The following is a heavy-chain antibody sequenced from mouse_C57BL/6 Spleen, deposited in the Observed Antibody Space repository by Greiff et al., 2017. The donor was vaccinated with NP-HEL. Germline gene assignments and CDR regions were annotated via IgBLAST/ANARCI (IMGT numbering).Heavy chain of an antibody. V-gene: IGHV1-82*01. D-gene: IGHD6-2*01. J-gene: IGHJ2*01. Sequence: QVQLKESGPELVKPGASVKISCKASGYAFSSSWMNWVKQRPGKGLEWIGRIYPGDGDTNYNGKFKGKATLTADKSSSTAYMQLSSLTSEDSAVYFCARSLGFDYWGQGTTLTVSS. CDR2: IYPGDGDT. CDR3: ARSLGFDY. CDR1: GYAFSSSW.